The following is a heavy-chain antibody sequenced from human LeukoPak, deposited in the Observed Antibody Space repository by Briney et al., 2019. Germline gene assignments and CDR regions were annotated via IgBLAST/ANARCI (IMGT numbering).Heavy chain of an antibody. CDR2: IWYDGSKR. Sequence: GGSLRLSCAASGFPFSTYGMHWVRQAPGKGLEWVAVIWYDGSKRFYADSVKGRFTISRDTSKNTLYLQMNSLRAEDTAAYYCARGRDGRGYYAEFDYWGQGTLVTVSS. J-gene: IGHJ4*02. CDR1: GFPFSTYG. V-gene: IGHV3-33*01. CDR3: ARGRDGRGYYAEFDY. D-gene: IGHD1-26*01.